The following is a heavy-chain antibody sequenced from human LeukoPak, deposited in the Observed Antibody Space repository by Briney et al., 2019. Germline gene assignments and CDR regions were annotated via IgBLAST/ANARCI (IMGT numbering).Heavy chain of an antibody. Sequence: GGSLRLSCAASGFTFSSYAMHWVRQAPGKGLEWVAVISYDGSNKYYADSVKGRFTISRDNSKNTLYLQMNSLRAEDTAVYYCARGPVSSSGFFDYWGQGTLVTVSS. D-gene: IGHD3-22*01. V-gene: IGHV3-30-3*01. CDR2: ISYDGSNK. J-gene: IGHJ4*02. CDR3: ARGPVSSSGFFDY. CDR1: GFTFSSYA.